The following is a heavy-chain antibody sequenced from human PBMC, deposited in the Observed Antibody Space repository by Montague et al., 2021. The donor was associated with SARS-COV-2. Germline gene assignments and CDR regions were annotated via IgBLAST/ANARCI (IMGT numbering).Heavy chain of an antibody. J-gene: IGHJ4*02. CDR1: GSSVRSYF. D-gene: IGHD4-17*01. CDR3: ARENTVTTFGGPYYMDS. CDR2: IYDSGST. Sequence: SETLSLTCIVSGSSVRSYFWSWIRQPPGKGLEWIGNIYDSGSTNYNPSLKSRVTISVDTSKNQFSLKLSPVTAADTAVYYCARENTVTTFGGPYYMDSWGQGTLVTVSA. V-gene: IGHV4-59*02.